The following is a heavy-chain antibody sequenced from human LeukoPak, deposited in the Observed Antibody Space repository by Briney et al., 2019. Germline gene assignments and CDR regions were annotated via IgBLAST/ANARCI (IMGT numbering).Heavy chain of an antibody. J-gene: IGHJ4*02. CDR2: IGRSASAI. Sequence: PGGSLRLSCAASGFTLSDYYMSGVRQAPGKGLGWVSYIGRSASAIYYADSVKGRFTISRDNANNSLYLQMTSLRAEDTAVYYCARDGRFGAPDSDSWGQGTPVTVSS. D-gene: IGHD3-16*01. V-gene: IGHV3-11*04. CDR1: GFTLSDYY. CDR3: ARDGRFGAPDSDS.